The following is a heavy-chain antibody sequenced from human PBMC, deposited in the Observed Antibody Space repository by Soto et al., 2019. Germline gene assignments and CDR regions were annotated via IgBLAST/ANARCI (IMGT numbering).Heavy chain of an antibody. CDR2: INHSGST. D-gene: IGHD3-10*01. Sequence: QVQLQQWGAGLLKPSETLSLTCAVYGGSFSGYYWSWIRQPPGKGLEWIGEINHSGSTNYNPSLKSRVTISVATSKNQLSLKLSSVTAADTAVYYCARGLGGSGSYYDAGAFYFDYWGQGTLVTVSS. J-gene: IGHJ4*02. CDR3: ARGLGGSGSYYDAGAFYFDY. V-gene: IGHV4-34*01. CDR1: GGSFSGYY.